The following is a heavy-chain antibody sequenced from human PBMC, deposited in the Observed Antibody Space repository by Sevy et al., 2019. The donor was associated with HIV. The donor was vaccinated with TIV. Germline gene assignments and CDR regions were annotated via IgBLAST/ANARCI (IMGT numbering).Heavy chain of an antibody. J-gene: IGHJ4*02. Sequence: GGSLRLSCAASGFTFSSYAMHWVRQAPGKGLEWVAVISNDGSNKYYADSVKGRFTISRDNSKNTLYLQMNSLRAEDTAVYYCAREGDYPYSLDYWGQGTLVTVSS. V-gene: IGHV3-30-3*01. CDR2: ISNDGSNK. D-gene: IGHD4-17*01. CDR1: GFTFSSYA. CDR3: AREGDYPYSLDY.